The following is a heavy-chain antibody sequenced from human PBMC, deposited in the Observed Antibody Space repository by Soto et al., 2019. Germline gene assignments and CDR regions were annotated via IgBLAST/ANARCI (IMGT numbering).Heavy chain of an antibody. D-gene: IGHD6-6*01. Sequence: QLQLQESGPGLVKPSETLSLTCTVSGGSISSSSYYWGWIRQPPGKGLEWIGSIYYSGSTYYNPSLKSRVTISVDTSKNQFSLKLSSVTAADTAVYYCVRQVAARHYYYYYYMDVWGKGTTVTVSS. V-gene: IGHV4-39*01. CDR2: IYYSGST. CDR1: GGSISSSSYY. J-gene: IGHJ6*03. CDR3: VRQVAARHYYYYYYMDV.